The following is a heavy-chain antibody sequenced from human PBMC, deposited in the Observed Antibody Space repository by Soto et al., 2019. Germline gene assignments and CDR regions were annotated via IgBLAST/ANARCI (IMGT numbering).Heavy chain of an antibody. CDR1: GGSISSSSYY. D-gene: IGHD1-26*01. J-gene: IGHJ6*02. Sequence: SETLSLTCTVSGGSISSSSYYWGWIRQPPGKGLEWIGSIYYSGSTYYNPSPKSRVTISVDTSKNQFSLKLSSVTAADTAVYYCASIRRIEVGDSYYYYGMDVWGQGTTVTVSS. CDR2: IYYSGST. CDR3: ASIRRIEVGDSYYYYGMDV. V-gene: IGHV4-39*01.